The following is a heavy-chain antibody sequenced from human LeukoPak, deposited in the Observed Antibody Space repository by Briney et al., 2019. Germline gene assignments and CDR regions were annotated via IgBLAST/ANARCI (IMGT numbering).Heavy chain of an antibody. CDR1: GGSISSYY. V-gene: IGHV4-4*07. Sequence: SETLSLTCTVSGGSISSYYWSWIRQPAGKGLEWIGRIYPTGSTSYNPSLKSRVTISVDTSKSQFSLKLSSVTAADTAVYYCARAVGSSESNWFDPWGQGTLATVSS. CDR3: ARAVGSSESNWFDP. D-gene: IGHD3-10*01. CDR2: IYPTGST. J-gene: IGHJ5*02.